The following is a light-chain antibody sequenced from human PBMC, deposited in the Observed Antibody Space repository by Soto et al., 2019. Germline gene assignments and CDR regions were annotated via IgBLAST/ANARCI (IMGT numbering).Light chain of an antibody. CDR2: SDN. V-gene: IGLV1-44*01. Sequence: QSVLTQPPSASGTPGQRVTISCSGSNSNIGSNLVTWYQQLPGTAPKCLIYSDNQRPSGVPDRISGSRSGTSASLAISGLQSEDEAEYYCAAWDDSLRGRVFGRGTKLTVL. CDR3: AAWDDSLRGRV. CDR1: NSNIGSNL. J-gene: IGLJ2*01.